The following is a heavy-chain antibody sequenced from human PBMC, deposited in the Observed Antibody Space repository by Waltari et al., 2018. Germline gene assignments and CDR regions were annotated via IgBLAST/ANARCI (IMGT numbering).Heavy chain of an antibody. J-gene: IGHJ4*02. CDR1: GGSIRSSSYY. Sequence: QLQLQESGPGLVKPSETLSLTCTVSGGSIRSSSYYWGCFPQPPGKGLEWIGSIYYSGSTYYNPSLKSRVTISVDTSKNQFSLKLSSVTAADTAVYYCAREPNDNWNDVRGFDYWGQGTLVTVSS. D-gene: IGHD1-20*01. V-gene: IGHV4-39*07. CDR2: IYYSGST. CDR3: AREPNDNWNDVRGFDY.